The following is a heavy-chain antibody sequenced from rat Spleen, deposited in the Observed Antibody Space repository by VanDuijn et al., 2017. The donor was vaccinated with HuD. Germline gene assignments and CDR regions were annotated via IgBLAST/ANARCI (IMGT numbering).Heavy chain of an antibody. V-gene: IGHV2S63*01. CDR1: GFSLTDYS. D-gene: IGHD1-12*02. CDR3: TRDLRDYDGTYYYDY. CDR2: MWTGGRT. Sequence: EVQLKESGPGLVQPSQTLSLTCTVSGFSLTDYSVHWVRQPPGKGLEWMGLMWTGGRTAYNSALKSRLSIRRETSKSQVFLKMNSLQTEDTAIYYCTRDLRDYDGTYYYDYWGQGVMVTVSS. J-gene: IGHJ2*01.